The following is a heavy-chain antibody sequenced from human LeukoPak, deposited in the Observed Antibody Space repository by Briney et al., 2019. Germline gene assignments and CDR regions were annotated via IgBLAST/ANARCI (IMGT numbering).Heavy chain of an antibody. D-gene: IGHD1-26*01. CDR1: GYTFTSYG. Sequence: SVKVSCKASGYTFTSYGISWVRQAPGQGLEWMGGIIPIFGTANYAQKFQGRVTITTDESTSTAYMELSSLRSEDTAVYYCARDQGGGLFDYWGQGTLVTVSS. CDR3: ARDQGGGLFDY. CDR2: IIPIFGTA. J-gene: IGHJ4*02. V-gene: IGHV1-69*05.